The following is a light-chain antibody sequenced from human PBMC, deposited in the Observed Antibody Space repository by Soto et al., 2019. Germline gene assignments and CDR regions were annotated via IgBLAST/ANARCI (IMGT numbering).Light chain of an antibody. CDR1: NIGSNT. CDR3: QVWDSSNEHVV. CDR2: DDS. V-gene: IGLV3-21*02. Sequence: SYELTEPPCMSVAPGQTARVACGGINIGSNTVHWYHQKPGQAPVLVVYDDSDRPSGIPERFSGSNSGDTATLTISRVEAGDEADYYCQVWDSSNEHVVFGGGTQLTVL. J-gene: IGLJ2*01.